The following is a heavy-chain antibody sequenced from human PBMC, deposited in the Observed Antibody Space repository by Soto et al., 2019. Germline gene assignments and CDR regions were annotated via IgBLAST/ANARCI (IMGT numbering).Heavy chain of an antibody. D-gene: IGHD3-9*01. CDR1: GYTFTSSQ. J-gene: IGHJ4*02. CDR3: ARPRSTERYFDWAYYFDY. V-gene: IGHV1-3*01. Sequence: ASVKVSCTASGYTFTSSQIDRVRQATGQGLEWMGWINAGNGKTKYSQKCQGRVTMTSDTSASTAYMELSSLRSEDTAVYYCARPRSTERYFDWAYYFDYGGQGTLVTVCS. CDR2: INAGNGKT.